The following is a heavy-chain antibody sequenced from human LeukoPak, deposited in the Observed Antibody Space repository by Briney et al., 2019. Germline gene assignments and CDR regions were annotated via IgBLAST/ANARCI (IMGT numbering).Heavy chain of an antibody. CDR2: INPSGGST. D-gene: IGHD1-1*01. Sequence: GASVKVSCKASGYTFISYYMHWVRQAPGQGLEWMGIINPSGGSTSYAQKFQGRVTMTRDTSTSTVYMELARLTSDDTAVYYCAKERGPIGTTGPFDYWGQGTLVTVSS. J-gene: IGHJ4*02. CDR1: GYTFISYY. CDR3: AKERGPIGTTGPFDY. V-gene: IGHV1-46*03.